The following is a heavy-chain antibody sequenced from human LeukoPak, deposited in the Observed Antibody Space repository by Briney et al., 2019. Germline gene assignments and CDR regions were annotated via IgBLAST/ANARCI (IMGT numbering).Heavy chain of an antibody. D-gene: IGHD2-2*02. CDR1: GGSFSGYY. Sequence: PSETLSLTCAVYGGSFSGYYWSWIRQPPGKGPEWIGEINHSGSTNYTPSLKSRVTISVDTSKNQFSLKLSSVTAADTAVYYCALYDPDYYYMDVWGKGTTVTVSS. V-gene: IGHV4-34*01. CDR2: INHSGST. CDR3: ALYDPDYYYMDV. J-gene: IGHJ6*03.